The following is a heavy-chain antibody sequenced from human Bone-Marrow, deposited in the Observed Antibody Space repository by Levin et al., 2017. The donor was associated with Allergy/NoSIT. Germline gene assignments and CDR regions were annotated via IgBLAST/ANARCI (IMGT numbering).Heavy chain of an antibody. CDR2: INPSGGST. D-gene: IGHD3-10*01. CDR3: ARDLLITMVRGVIIEDYYGMDV. J-gene: IGHJ6*02. V-gene: IGHV1-46*01. Sequence: ASVKVSCKASGYTFTSYYMHWVRQAPGQGLEWMGIINPSGGSTSYAQKFQGRVTMTRDTSTSTVYMELSSLRSEDTAVYYCARDLLITMVRGVIIEDYYGMDVWGQGTTVTVSS. CDR1: GYTFTSYY.